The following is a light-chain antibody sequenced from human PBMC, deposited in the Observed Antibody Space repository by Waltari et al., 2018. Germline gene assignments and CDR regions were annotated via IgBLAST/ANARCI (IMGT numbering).Light chain of an antibody. CDR1: QDFGGY. Sequence: DIQLTQSPSSLAASVGDRVTLTCRAGQDFGGYLNWYQQQPGKAPKLLIYKTSILNTGVPSRFSGGSSRIDYTLTITNLQPEDIATYYCQYFDNLPMFTFGPGTKVEIK. CDR3: QYFDNLPMFT. J-gene: IGKJ2*01. V-gene: IGKV1-33*01. CDR2: KTS.